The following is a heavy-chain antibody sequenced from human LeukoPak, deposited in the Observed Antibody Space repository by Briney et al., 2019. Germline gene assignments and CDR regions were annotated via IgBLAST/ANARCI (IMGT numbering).Heavy chain of an antibody. Sequence: GGSLRLSCAASGFTFRTYSMNWVRQAPGKGLEWVSTISSHSIYIYYADSVKGRFTISRDNAKNLLYLQMDSLRADDTAVYYCARDSGPADPEAFDIWGQGTMVTVSS. D-gene: IGHD1-14*01. V-gene: IGHV3-21*01. CDR2: ISSHSIYI. J-gene: IGHJ3*02. CDR1: GFTFRTYS. CDR3: ARDSGPADPEAFDI.